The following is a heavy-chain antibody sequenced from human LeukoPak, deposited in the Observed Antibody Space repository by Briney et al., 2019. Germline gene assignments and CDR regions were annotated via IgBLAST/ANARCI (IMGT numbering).Heavy chain of an antibody. CDR2: IYYSGST. CDR1: GGSISSYY. Sequence: SETLSLTCTVSGGSISSYYWSWIRQPPGKGLEWIGYIYYSGSTNYNPSLKTRVPISVDTSKNQFSLKLSSVTAADTAVYYCARAWDSSGYYRGGFGYYFDYWGQGTLVTVSS. J-gene: IGHJ4*02. V-gene: IGHV4-59*01. CDR3: ARAWDSSGYYRGGFGYYFDY. D-gene: IGHD3-22*01.